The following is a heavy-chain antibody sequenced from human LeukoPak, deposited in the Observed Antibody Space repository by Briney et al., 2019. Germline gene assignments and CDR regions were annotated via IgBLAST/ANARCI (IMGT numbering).Heavy chain of an antibody. J-gene: IGHJ4*02. D-gene: IGHD5-24*01. CDR2: TGLNSVNT. Sequence: GGSIRLSCAASGFTFSRHAMSWVRQAPGKGLEWVSTTGLNSVNTLCAESVQGRFSISRDNSKNTLDLQMDNLRVDDTAVYYCAKGDDIGKHPTRAYYFDTWGQGTLVTVSS. V-gene: IGHV3-23*01. CDR1: GFTFSRHA. CDR3: AKGDDIGKHPTRAYYFDT.